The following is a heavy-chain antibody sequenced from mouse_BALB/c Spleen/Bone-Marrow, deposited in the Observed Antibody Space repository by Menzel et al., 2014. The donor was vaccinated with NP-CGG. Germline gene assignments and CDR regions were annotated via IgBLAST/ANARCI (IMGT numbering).Heavy chain of an antibody. CDR3: ARDVGYGNYFVY. Sequence: EVQLVESGGGLVQPGDSLRLSCATSGFTFXDLYMEWVRQPPGKRLEWIAASRNKAKHYTTEYSASVKGRFIVPRDTSQSILYLQMNALRAEDAAIYYCARDVGYGNYFVYWGQGTLVTVSA. J-gene: IGHJ3*01. V-gene: IGHV7-1*02. CDR1: GFTFXDLY. CDR2: SRNKAKHYTT. D-gene: IGHD2-10*02.